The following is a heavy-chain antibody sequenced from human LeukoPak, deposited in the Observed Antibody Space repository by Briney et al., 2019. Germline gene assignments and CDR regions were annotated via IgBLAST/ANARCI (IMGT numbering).Heavy chain of an antibody. Sequence: GSSDTVSPKTSGRSLSSYAISRVPQAPGKGLEWMGGIIPILGTANYAQKFQGRVTITADKSTSTAYMELSSLRSEDTAVYYCAGPIAAAGRDSGYYYGMDVWGKGTTVTVSA. D-gene: IGHD6-13*01. CDR3: AGPIAAAGRDSGYYYGMDV. V-gene: IGHV1-69*06. CDR1: GRSLSSYA. J-gene: IGHJ6*04. CDR2: IIPILGTA.